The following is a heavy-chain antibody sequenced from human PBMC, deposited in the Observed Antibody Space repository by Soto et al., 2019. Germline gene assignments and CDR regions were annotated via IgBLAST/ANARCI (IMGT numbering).Heavy chain of an antibody. J-gene: IGHJ5*02. CDR2: INSYSGNT. CDR3: ARVNQSQYRRGDNWFDP. V-gene: IGHV1-18*04. CDR1: GYTFSNYG. Sequence: QVQLVQSGAEVKKPGASVKVSCKASGYTFSNYGLSWVRQAPGQGLEWMGSINSYSGNTKYIQKLQGRVTLTTDTSTSTAYMELRSLRSDDTAVYYCARVNQSQYRRGDNWFDPWGQGTLVTVSS. D-gene: IGHD3-10*01.